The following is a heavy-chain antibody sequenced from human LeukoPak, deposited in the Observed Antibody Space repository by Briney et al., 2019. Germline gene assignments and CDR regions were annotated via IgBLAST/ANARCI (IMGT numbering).Heavy chain of an antibody. V-gene: IGHV1-2*02. D-gene: IGHD2-15*01. CDR1: GYSFTRYG. CDR2: INPNSGGT. CDR3: ARGYCSGGSCYFPENFDY. Sequence: ASVKVSCKASGYSFTRYGITWVRQAPGQGLEWMGWINPNSGGTNYAQKFQGRVTMTRDTSISTAYMELSRLRSDDTAVYYCARGYCSGGSCYFPENFDYWGQGTLVTVSS. J-gene: IGHJ4*02.